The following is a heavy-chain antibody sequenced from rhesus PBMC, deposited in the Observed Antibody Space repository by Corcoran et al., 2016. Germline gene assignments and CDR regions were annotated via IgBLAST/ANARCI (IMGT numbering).Heavy chain of an antibody. V-gene: IGHV4-160*01. J-gene: IGHJ5-1*01. CDR3: ARGPYDSGYYTGLNRFDV. CDR2: FYGSTGST. CDR1: GYSISSNY. D-gene: IGHD3-28*01. Sequence: QVQLQESGPGLVKPSETLSLTCVVSGYSISSNYWRWYSQPPGQGLVWIGYFYGSTGSTDYNPSLKTRVTISTDTSKNQFSLKLSSVTAADTAVYYCARGPYDSGYYTGLNRFDVWGPGVLVTVSS.